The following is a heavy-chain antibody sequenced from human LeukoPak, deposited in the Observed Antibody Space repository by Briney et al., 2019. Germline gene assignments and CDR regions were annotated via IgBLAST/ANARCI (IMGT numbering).Heavy chain of an antibody. V-gene: IGHV1-69*13. Sequence: ASVKVSCKASGGTFSSYAISWVRQAPGQGLEWMGGIIPIFGTANYAQEFQGRVTITADESTSTAYMELSSLRSEDTAVYYCARVNYYGSGSYLANDYWGQGTLVTVSS. CDR3: ARVNYYGSGSYLANDY. D-gene: IGHD3-10*01. J-gene: IGHJ4*02. CDR1: GGTFSSYA. CDR2: IIPIFGTA.